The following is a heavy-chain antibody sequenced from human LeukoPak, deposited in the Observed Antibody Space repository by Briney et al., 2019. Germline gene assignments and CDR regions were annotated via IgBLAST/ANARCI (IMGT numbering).Heavy chain of an antibody. CDR2: INHSGST. J-gene: IGHJ5*02. CDR3: ARVKEHGWFDP. Sequence: PSETLSLTCAVYGGSFSGYYWSWIRQPSGKGLEWIGEINHSGSTNYNPSLKSRVTISVDTSKNQFSLKLSSVTAADTAVYYCARVKEHGWFDPWGQGTLVTVSS. V-gene: IGHV4-34*01. CDR1: GGSFSGYY. D-gene: IGHD1/OR15-1a*01.